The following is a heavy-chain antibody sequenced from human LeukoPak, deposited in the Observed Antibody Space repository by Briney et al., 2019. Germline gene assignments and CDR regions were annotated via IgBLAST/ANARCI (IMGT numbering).Heavy chain of an antibody. CDR1: GFTLSSYS. J-gene: IGHJ4*02. D-gene: IGHD1-26*01. Sequence: GGSLRLSCAASGFTLSSYSMNWVRQAPGKGLERVSSISSSSSYIYYADSVKGRFTISRDNAKNSLYLQMNSLRAEDTAVYYCARESSGSFTFFDYWGQGTLVTVSS. CDR3: ARESSGSFTFFDY. CDR2: ISSSSSYI. V-gene: IGHV3-21*01.